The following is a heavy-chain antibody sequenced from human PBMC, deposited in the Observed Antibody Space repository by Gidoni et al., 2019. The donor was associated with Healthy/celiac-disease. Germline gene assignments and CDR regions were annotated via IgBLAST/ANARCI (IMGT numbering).Heavy chain of an antibody. CDR2: IIPIFGTA. CDR1: GGTFSTDA. J-gene: IGHJ6*02. CDR3: ARARIAAAAALYYYYYGMDV. D-gene: IGHD6-13*01. V-gene: IGHV1-69*01. Sequence: QVQLVQPGAEVKKPGSPVKVSCKASGGTFSTDAISWVRQAPGQGLEWMGGIIPIFGTANYAQKFQGRVTITADESTGTAYMELSSLRSEDTAVYYCARARIAAAAALYYYYYGMDVWGQGTTVTVSS.